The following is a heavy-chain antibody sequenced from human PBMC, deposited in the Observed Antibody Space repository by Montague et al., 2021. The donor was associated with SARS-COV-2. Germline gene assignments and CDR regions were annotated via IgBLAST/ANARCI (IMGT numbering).Heavy chain of an antibody. J-gene: IGHJ6*03. CDR2: IHYSGNT. D-gene: IGHD3-3*01. CDR3: SRGDFGVVIIPYYYYYMDV. V-gene: IGHV4-39*01. Sequence: SETLSLTCTVSGGSISSSSYYWGWIRQPPGKGLEWIGSIHYSGNTYYKPSLKSRVTISVDTSKNQFSLKLNSVTAADTAVYFCSRGDFGVVIIPYYYYYMDVWGKGTTVTVSS. CDR1: GGSISSSSYY.